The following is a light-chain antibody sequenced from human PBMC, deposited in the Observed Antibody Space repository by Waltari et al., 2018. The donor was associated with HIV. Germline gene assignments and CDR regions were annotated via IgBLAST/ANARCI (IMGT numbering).Light chain of an antibody. CDR2: GND. CDR3: ATWDYSLKVVI. J-gene: IGLJ2*01. Sequence: QSELTQPPSTSGAPGQRVAISGSGSSSNIGSNNVNWYQHLPGATPKLFIYGNDQWPAVVPDRFSGSKSCTSASLAISGLLSEDEGDYYCATWDYSLKVVIFGGGTKLTVL. CDR1: SSNIGSNN. V-gene: IGLV1-44*01.